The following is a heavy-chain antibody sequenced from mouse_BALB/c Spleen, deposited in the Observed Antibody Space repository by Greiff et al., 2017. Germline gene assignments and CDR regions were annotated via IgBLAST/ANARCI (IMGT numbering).Heavy chain of an antibody. CDR2: INPGSGGT. V-gene: IGHV1-54*01. Sequence: VQLHQSGAELVRPGTSVKVSCKASGYAFTNYLIEWVKQRPGQGLEWIGVINPGSGGTNYNEKFKGKATLTADKSSSTAYMQLSSLTSDDSAVYFCAREYGGNYVPYYPMDYWGQGTSVTVSS. D-gene: IGHD1-1*02. CDR1: GYAFTNYL. CDR3: AREYGGNYVPYYPMDY. J-gene: IGHJ4*01.